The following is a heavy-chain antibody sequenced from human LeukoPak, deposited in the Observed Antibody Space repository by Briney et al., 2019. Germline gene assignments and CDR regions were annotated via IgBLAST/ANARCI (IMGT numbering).Heavy chain of an antibody. CDR3: ARQDNSGWYGGYYFDY. D-gene: IGHD6-19*01. Sequence: GESLKISCKGSGYSFTSYWIGWVRQMPGKGLEWMGIIYPGDSDTRYSPSFQGQVTISADKSISTAYLQWSSLKASDTAMYYCARQDNSGWYGGYYFDYWGQGTLVTVSS. J-gene: IGHJ4*02. V-gene: IGHV5-51*01. CDR2: IYPGDSDT. CDR1: GYSFTSYW.